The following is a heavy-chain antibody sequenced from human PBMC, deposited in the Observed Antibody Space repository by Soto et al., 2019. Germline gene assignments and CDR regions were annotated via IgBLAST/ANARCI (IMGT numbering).Heavy chain of an antibody. CDR2: IIPILGIA. D-gene: IGHD6-19*01. V-gene: IGHV1-69*08. CDR1: GGTFSSYT. Sequence: QVQLVQSGAEVKKPGSSVKVSCKASGGTFSSYTISWVRQAPGQGLEWMGRIIPILGIANYAQKFQGRVTITADKSTGTAYMELSSLRSEDTAVYYCARDAAVAGYYYGMDVWGQGTTVTVSS. CDR3: ARDAAVAGYYYGMDV. J-gene: IGHJ6*02.